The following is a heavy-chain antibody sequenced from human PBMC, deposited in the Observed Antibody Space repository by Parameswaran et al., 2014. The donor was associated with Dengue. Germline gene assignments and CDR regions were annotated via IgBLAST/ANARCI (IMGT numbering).Heavy chain of an antibody. V-gene: IGHV1-18*01. J-gene: IGHJ5*02. Sequence: WVRQAPGQGLEWMGWISPYNGNTIYGQRFQGRVTLTTNTSANTASLELRSLTSDDTAIYYCARDVTISHSFDPWGRGNPGHRLL. CDR3: ARDVTISHSFDP. D-gene: IGHD5-24*01. CDR2: ISPYNGNT.